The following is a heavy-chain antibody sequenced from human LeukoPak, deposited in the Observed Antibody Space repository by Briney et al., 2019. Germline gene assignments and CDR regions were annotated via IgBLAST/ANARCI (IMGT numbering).Heavy chain of an antibody. D-gene: IGHD2-21*01. CDR2: VSFQPNVQ. V-gene: IGHV3-30*04. Sequence: GGSLRLSCAASGFTFSSYAMSWVRQAPGKGLEWVAVVSFQPNVQYYADSAQGRFTISRDNSRSAVHLEMNSLRDEDTAVYYCGRVWQDYSGVDYWGQGTLVTVSS. CDR1: GFTFSSYA. CDR3: GRVWQDYSGVDY. J-gene: IGHJ4*02.